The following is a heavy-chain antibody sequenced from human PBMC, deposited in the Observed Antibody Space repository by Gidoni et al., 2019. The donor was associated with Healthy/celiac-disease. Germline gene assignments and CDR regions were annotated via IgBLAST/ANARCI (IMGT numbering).Heavy chain of an antibody. CDR3: AKGGVGDSPPDDY. J-gene: IGHJ4*02. CDR1: GCTFSSYA. CDR2: ISGSGGST. D-gene: IGHD3-10*01. Sequence: EVQLLESGGGLVQTGGSLRLSCAASGCTFSSYAMSWVRQAPGKGLGWVSAISGSGGSTYYADSVKGRFTISRDNSKNTLYLQMNSLRAEDTAVYYCAKGGVGDSPPDDYWGQGTLVTVSS. V-gene: IGHV3-23*01.